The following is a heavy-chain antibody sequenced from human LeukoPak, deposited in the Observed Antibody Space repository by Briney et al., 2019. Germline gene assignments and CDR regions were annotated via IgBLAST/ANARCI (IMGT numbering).Heavy chain of an antibody. J-gene: IGHJ4*02. Sequence: GGSLILSCAASTFTFSDYYMSWIRQAPGKGLEWVSHISSSGSFIYYADSVKGRFTISRDNAKNSLDLQMNSLRDVDTAIYYCARAGGGGYNYGLDYWGQGILVAVSS. CDR2: ISSSGSFI. D-gene: IGHD5-18*01. V-gene: IGHV3-11*04. CDR1: TFTFSDYY. CDR3: ARAGGGGYNYGLDY.